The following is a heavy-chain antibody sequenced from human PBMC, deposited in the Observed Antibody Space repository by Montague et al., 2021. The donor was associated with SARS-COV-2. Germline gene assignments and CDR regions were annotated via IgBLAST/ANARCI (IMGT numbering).Heavy chain of an antibody. V-gene: IGHV4-39*01. Sequence: SETQSLTCTVSGGSISSSDYYWGWIRQPPGKGLEWIGSLFYSVNTYYNPSLKSRVTISVDTSKNQFSLKLSSVTAADTAVYYCARTNYDFWRGHQRGGAFDIWGQGTMVTVSS. J-gene: IGHJ3*02. CDR2: LFYSVNT. CDR3: ARTNYDFWRGHQRGGAFDI. D-gene: IGHD3-3*01. CDR1: GGSISSSDYY.